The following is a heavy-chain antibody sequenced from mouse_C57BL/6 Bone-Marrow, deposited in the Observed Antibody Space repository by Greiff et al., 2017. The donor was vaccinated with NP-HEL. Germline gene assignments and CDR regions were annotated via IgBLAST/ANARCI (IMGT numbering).Heavy chain of an antibody. V-gene: IGHV14-4*01. CDR3: TTSFGFAY. CDR1: GFNIKDDY. J-gene: IGHJ3*01. CDR2: IDPENGDT. Sequence: EVKLQQSGAELVRPGASVKLSCTASGFNIKDDYMHWVKQRPEQGLEWIGWIDPENGDTEYASKFQGKATITADTSSNTAYLQLSSLTSEDTAVYYCTTSFGFAYWGQGTLVTVSA.